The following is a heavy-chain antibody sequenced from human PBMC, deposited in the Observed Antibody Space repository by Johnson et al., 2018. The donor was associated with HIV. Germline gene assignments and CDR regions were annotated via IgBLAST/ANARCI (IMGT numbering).Heavy chain of an antibody. CDR2: IGTISDT. Sequence: VQLVESGGGLVQPGGSLRLSCAASGFTFRNYDMHWVRQVPGNGLEWVSAIGTISDTFYPDSVKGRFTISRDNAKNSLYLQINSLTAGDTAVYYCARENRFDAFDIWGQVTMVTVSS. V-gene: IGHV3-13*01. D-gene: IGHD2/OR15-2a*01. J-gene: IGHJ3*02. CDR3: ARENRFDAFDI. CDR1: GFTFRNYD.